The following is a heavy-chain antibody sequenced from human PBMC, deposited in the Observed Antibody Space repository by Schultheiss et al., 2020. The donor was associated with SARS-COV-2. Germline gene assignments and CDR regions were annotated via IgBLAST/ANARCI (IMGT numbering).Heavy chain of an antibody. CDR1: GGSISSGGYY. V-gene: IGHV4-61*08. J-gene: IGHJ4*02. D-gene: IGHD3-16*02. CDR3: ARLPYDYVWGSYRPGYFDY. Sequence: SETLSLTCTVSGGSISSGGYYWSWIRQHPGKGLEWIGYIYYSGSTNYNPSLKSRVTISVDTSKNQFSLKLSSVTAADTAVYYCARLPYDYVWGSYRPGYFDYWGQGTLVTVSS. CDR2: IYYSGST.